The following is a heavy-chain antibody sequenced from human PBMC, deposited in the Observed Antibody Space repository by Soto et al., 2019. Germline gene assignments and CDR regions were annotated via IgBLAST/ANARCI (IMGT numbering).Heavy chain of an antibody. V-gene: IGHV3-21*01. CDR1: GFTFSSYS. D-gene: IGHD6-19*01. CDR2: ISSSSSYI. J-gene: IGHJ6*02. Sequence: EVQLVESGGGLVKPGGSLRLSCAASGFTFSSYSMNWVRQAPGKGLEWVSSISSSSSYIYYADSVKGRFTISRDNAKNSLYLQMNSLRAEDTAVSYCTRDSDHSSGWSSSHGGMDVWGQGTTVTVSS. CDR3: TRDSDHSSGWSSSHGGMDV.